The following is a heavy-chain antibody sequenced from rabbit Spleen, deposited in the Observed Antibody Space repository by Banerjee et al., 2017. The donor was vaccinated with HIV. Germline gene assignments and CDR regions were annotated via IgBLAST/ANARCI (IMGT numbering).Heavy chain of an antibody. J-gene: IGHJ6*01. CDR1: GFSFSSNW. D-gene: IGHD8-1*01. V-gene: IGHV1S40*01. Sequence: QSLEESGGGLVKPGGTLTLTCTVSGFSFSSNWICWVRQAPGKGLEWIACIDTNDGDTDYANWPKGRFTISKTSSTTVTLQLTSLTVADTATYFCARDTGSSFSSYGMDLWGQGTLVTVS. CDR3: ARDTGSSFSSYGMDL. CDR2: IDTNDGDT.